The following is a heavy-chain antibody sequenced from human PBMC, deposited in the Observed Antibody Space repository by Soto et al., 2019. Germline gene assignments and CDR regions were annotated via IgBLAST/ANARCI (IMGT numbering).Heavy chain of an antibody. Sequence: GGSLRLSCSASGFTFNTYAMHWVRQAPGKGLEYVSAITASGGKTYYADSVKGRFTTSRDNSKNTLYLQMNSLGAEDTAVYYCAKKESITMVFDIWGQGTMVTVSS. D-gene: IGHD3-10*01. CDR3: AKKESITMVFDI. CDR2: ITASGGKT. V-gene: IGHV3-64D*08. CDR1: GFTFNTYA. J-gene: IGHJ3*02.